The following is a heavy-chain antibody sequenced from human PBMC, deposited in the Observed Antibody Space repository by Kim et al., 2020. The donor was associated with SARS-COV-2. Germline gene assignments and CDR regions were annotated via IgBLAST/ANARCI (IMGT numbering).Heavy chain of an antibody. CDR1: GLTFSSYA. CDR3: VKDVLNSSPSCY. CDR2: ISSNGGNT. D-gene: IGHD6-6*01. V-gene: IGHV3-64D*09. J-gene: IGHJ4*02. Sequence: GGSLRLSCSVSGLTFSSYAMHWVRQAPGKGLEYVSGISSNGGNTYYTDSVKGRFTISRDNSKNTLYLQMSSLRADDTALYYCVKDVLNSSPSCYWGQGTLVTVSS.